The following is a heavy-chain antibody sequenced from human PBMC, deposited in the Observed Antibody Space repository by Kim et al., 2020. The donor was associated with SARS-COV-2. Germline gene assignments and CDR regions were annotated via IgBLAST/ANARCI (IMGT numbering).Heavy chain of an antibody. V-gene: IGHV4-34*01. J-gene: IGHJ4*02. Sequence: SETLSLTCAVYGESFNGYYWTWIRQPPGKGPEWLGEINPGGSTNYNASLKSRVTISVDTSKNQFSLRLSSVTAADTAVYYCARRPQKVGVDYWGQGTLVTVSS. CDR2: INPGGST. D-gene: IGHD1-26*01. CDR1: GESFNGYY. CDR3: ARRPQKVGVDY.